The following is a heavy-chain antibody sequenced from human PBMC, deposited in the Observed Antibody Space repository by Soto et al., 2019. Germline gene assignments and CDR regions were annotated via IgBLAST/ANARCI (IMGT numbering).Heavy chain of an antibody. Sequence: PGGSLRLSSAASGFTFSSYAMTWIRQAPGKGPEWVSTITADGGTYYADSVKGRFTISRDNSRNTLYLQMNSLKADDTAVYYCAKETVFTAVEDKWGQGTLVTVSS. V-gene: IGHV3-23*01. D-gene: IGHD3-10*02. CDR3: AKETVFTAVEDK. CDR2: ITADGGT. J-gene: IGHJ4*02. CDR1: GFTFSSYA.